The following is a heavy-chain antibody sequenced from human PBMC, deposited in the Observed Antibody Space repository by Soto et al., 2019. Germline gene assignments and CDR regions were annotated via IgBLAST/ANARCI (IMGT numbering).Heavy chain of an antibody. D-gene: IGHD3-22*01. CDR2: IIPVFCTP. CDR1: GGSLSNYG. V-gene: IGHV1-69*12. J-gene: IGHJ6*02. CDR3: ARGDATKIVVTTYYAMDV. Sequence: QVQLVQSGAEVKKPGSSVKVSCKASGGSLSNYGISWVRQAPGQGLEWMGAIIPVFCTPNYAQKFQDRVTITADESTTTVYMKVRSLTSEDTAVYYCARGDATKIVVTTYYAMDVWGQGTTVTVSS.